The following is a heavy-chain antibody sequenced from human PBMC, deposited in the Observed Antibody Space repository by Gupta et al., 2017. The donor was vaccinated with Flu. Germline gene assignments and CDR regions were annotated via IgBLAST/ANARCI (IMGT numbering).Heavy chain of an antibody. CDR3: AKSFGTPDYFASGNKGFFDY. V-gene: IGHV3-23*01. CDR2: LNLNGDFT. Sequence: GLEWVSTLNLNGDFTSYADSVRGRFTISRDNSKDTLYLQMNTLRAEDTAIYYCAKSFGTPDYFASGNKGFFDYWGQGTLVTVSS. D-gene: IGHD3-10*01. J-gene: IGHJ4*02.